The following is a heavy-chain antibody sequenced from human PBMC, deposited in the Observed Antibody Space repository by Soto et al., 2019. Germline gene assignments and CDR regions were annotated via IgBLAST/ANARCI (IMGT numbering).Heavy chain of an antibody. J-gene: IGHJ6*02. CDR1: SGPSSSHN. Sequence: QVQLQQSGPGLVKPSETLSLTCTVSSGPSSSHNWGWIRQSPGRGLEWIGYVYNTGGTSYNPPLKSRVTISADTSANHISLTLSFVTAADTAIYYCVRQGIGNLHGLVDVWSQGTTVSVSS. CDR3: VRQGIGNLHGLVDV. CDR2: VYNTGGT. V-gene: IGHV4-59*08. D-gene: IGHD1-1*01.